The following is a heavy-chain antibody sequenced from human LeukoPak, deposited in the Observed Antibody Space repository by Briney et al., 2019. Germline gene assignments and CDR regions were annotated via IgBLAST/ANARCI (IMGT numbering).Heavy chain of an antibody. V-gene: IGHV3-74*01. J-gene: IGHJ4*02. CDR2: INSDGSST. CDR3: ARDGPYSGYDTPANY. Sequence: PGGSLRLSCAASGFTFSSYWMHWVRQAPGKGLVWVSRINSDGSSTSYADSVKGRFTISRDNAKNTLYLQMNSLRAEDTAVYYCARDGPYSGYDTPANYWGQGTLVTVSS. D-gene: IGHD5-12*01. CDR1: GFTFSSYW.